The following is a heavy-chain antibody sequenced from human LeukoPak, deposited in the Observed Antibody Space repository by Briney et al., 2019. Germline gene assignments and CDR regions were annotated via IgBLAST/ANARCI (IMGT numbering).Heavy chain of an antibody. CDR1: GFTFSNYW. CDR3: ARGGVPAAHDY. J-gene: IGHJ4*02. D-gene: IGHD2-2*01. V-gene: IGHV3-74*01. Sequence: GGPLRLSCTASGFTFSNYWMHWVRQAPGKGLVWVSHINNDDSSTSYPDSVKGRFTISRDNAKNTLYLHMNSLRAEDTAVYYCARGGVPAAHDYWGQGTLVTVSS. CDR2: INNDDSST.